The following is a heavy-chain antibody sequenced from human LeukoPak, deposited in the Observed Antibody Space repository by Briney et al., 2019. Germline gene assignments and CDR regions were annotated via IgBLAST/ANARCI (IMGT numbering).Heavy chain of an antibody. Sequence: SETLSLTCAVYGGSFSGYYWSWIRQPPGKGLEWIGEINHSGSTNYNPSLKSRVTISADTSKNQFSLKLSSVTAADTAVYYCATTATVTAGSWYNWFDPWGQGTLVTVSS. V-gene: IGHV4-34*01. D-gene: IGHD4-17*01. CDR1: GGSFSGYY. CDR2: INHSGST. J-gene: IGHJ5*02. CDR3: ATTATVTAGSWYNWFDP.